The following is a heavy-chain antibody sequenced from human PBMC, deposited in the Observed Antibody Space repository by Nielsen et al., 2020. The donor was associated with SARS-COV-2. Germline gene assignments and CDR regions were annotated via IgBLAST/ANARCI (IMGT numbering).Heavy chain of an antibody. CDR2: ISWNSGSI. D-gene: IGHD6-19*01. CDR1: GFTFDGFG. V-gene: IGHV3-9*01. J-gene: IGHJ4*02. Sequence: GGSLRLSCAGSGFTFDGFGMSWVRQAPGKGLEWVSGISWNSGSIGYADSVKGRFTISRDNAKNSLYLQMNSLRAEDTALYYCAKDGHSSGWYGAPDYWGQGTLVTVSS. CDR3: AKDGHSSGWYGAPDY.